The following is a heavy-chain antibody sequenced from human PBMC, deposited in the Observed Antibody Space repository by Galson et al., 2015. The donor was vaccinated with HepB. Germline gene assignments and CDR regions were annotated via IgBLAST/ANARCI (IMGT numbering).Heavy chain of an antibody. J-gene: IGHJ5*02. CDR1: GYTFTSYG. Sequence: SVKVSCKASGYTFTSYGISWVRQAPGQGLEWMGWISAYNGNTNYAQKLQGRVTMTTDTSTSTAYMELRSLRSDDTAVYYCARFVVVPAARRSSSSGGYWFDPWGQGTLVTVST. D-gene: IGHD2-2*01. V-gene: IGHV1-18*01. CDR3: ARFVVVPAARRSSSSGGYWFDP. CDR2: ISAYNGNT.